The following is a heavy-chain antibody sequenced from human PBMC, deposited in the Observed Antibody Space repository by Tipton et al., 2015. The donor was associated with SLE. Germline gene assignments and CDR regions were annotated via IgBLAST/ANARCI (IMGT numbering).Heavy chain of an antibody. CDR3: ARLRSALFDY. D-gene: IGHD3-16*02. Sequence: TLSLTCAVYGGSFSAYYWSWIRQPPGKGLEWIGEINHSGSTNYNPSLKSRVTISVDTSKNQFSLKLSSVTAADTAVYYCARLRSALFDYWGQGTLVTVSS. J-gene: IGHJ4*02. V-gene: IGHV4-34*01. CDR1: GGSFSAYY. CDR2: INHSGST.